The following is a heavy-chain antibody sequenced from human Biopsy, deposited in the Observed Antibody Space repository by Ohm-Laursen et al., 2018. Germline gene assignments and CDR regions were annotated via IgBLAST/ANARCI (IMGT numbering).Heavy chain of an antibody. Sequence: SDTLSLTCAVYGGSFTGYYWSWIRQPPGKGLEWIGEINHSGSTNYNPSLKSRVTISLDTSKNQLSLKLSSVTAADTAVYYCARESDSNGYYYRDYWGQGTLVTVSS. CDR2: INHSGST. V-gene: IGHV4-34*01. J-gene: IGHJ4*02. D-gene: IGHD3-22*01. CDR1: GGSFTGYY. CDR3: ARESDSNGYYYRDY.